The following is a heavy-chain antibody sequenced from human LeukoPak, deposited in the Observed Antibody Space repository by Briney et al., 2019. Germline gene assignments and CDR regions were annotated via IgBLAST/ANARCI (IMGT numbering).Heavy chain of an antibody. CDR3: ARASRDGFNQNFDF. V-gene: IGHV5-51*01. Sequence: AESLKISCKAYGYSFFINYSIAWVRQMPGKGLEWVGILYSGDTDSRYTSSFQGQVTISADRSITTAYLHWSSLKVSDTAMYYCARASRDGFNQNFDFWGQGTLVTVSS. CDR2: LYSGDTDS. J-gene: IGHJ4*02. CDR1: GYSFFINYS. D-gene: IGHD5-24*01.